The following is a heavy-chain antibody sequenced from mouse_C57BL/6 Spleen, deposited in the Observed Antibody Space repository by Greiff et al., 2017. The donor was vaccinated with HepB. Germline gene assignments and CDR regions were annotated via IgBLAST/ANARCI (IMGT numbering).Heavy chain of an antibody. Sequence: EVQWVESGGGLVQPKGSLKLSCAASGFSFNTYAMNWVRQAPGKGLEWVARIRSKSNNYATNYADSVKDRFTISRDDSESMLYLQMNNLKTEDTAMYYFVRHGIYYDPYSYAIDYWGQGTSVTVSS. CDR3: VRHGIYYDPYSYAIDY. CDR2: IRSKSNNYAT. D-gene: IGHD2-4*01. V-gene: IGHV10-1*01. J-gene: IGHJ4*01. CDR1: GFSFNTYA.